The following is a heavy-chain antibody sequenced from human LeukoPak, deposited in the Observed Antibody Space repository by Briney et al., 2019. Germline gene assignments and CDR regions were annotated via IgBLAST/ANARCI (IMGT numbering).Heavy chain of an antibody. D-gene: IGHD6-13*01. CDR1: GFTFSSYE. CDR3: ARDTLSAGYYYYGMDF. V-gene: IGHV3-48*03. CDR2: ISSSGSTI. J-gene: IGHJ6*02. Sequence: GGSLRLSCAASGFTFSSYEMNWVRQAPGKGLEWVSYISSSGSTIFYADSVKGRFTISRDNAKNSLYLQMNSLRAEDTAVYYCARDTLSAGYYYYGMDFRGQGTTVTVSS.